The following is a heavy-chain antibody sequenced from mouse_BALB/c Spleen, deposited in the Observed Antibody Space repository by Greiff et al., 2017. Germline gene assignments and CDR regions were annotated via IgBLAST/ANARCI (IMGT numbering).Heavy chain of an antibody. CDR1: GYTFTSYW. CDR2: IYPGNSDT. Sequence: VQLQQSGTVLARPGASVKMSCKASGYTFTSYWMHWVKQRPGQGLEWIGAIYPGNSDTSYNQKFKGKAKLTAVTSTSTAYMELSSLTNEDSAVYYCTKGYYGSSYNDWGQGTTLTVSS. CDR3: TKGYYGSSYND. V-gene: IGHV1-5*01. J-gene: IGHJ2*01. D-gene: IGHD1-1*01.